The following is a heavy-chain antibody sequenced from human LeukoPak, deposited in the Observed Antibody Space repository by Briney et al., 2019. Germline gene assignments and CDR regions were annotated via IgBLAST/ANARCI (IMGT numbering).Heavy chain of an antibody. CDR1: GGSFSGYY. Sequence: PSETLSLTCAVYGGSFSGYYWSWIRQPPGKGLEWIGEINRDGSTNYSPSLKSRVTISVDTSKNQFSLRLSSVTAADTAVYYCARGFGSGSYYHYWGQGTLVTVSS. J-gene: IGHJ4*02. CDR3: ARGFGSGSYYHY. D-gene: IGHD3-10*01. V-gene: IGHV4-34*01. CDR2: INRDGST.